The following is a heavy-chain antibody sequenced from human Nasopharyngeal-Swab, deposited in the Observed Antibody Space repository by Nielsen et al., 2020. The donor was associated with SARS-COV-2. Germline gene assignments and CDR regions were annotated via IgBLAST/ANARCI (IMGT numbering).Heavy chain of an antibody. Sequence: VRQAPGKGLEWGAVIRFDGSHKYHVDSVKGRFTISRDNSKNTLYLQMNSLRAEDTAVYYCARDLVPLWFGEPGLFDPWGQGTLVTVSS. V-gene: IGHV3-30*02. CDR3: ARDLVPLWFGEPGLFDP. J-gene: IGHJ5*02. CDR2: IRFDGSHK. D-gene: IGHD3-10*01.